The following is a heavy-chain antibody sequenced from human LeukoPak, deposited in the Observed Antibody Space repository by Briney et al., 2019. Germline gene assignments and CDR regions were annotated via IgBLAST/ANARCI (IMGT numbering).Heavy chain of an antibody. CDR2: ISSSGSTI. Sequence: TTSSYYWGWIRQAPGKGLEWVSYISSSGSTIDYADSVKGRFTISRDNAKNSLYLQMNSLRAEDTAVYYCARSIPAGTRRWGQGTLVTVSS. CDR1: TTSSYY. V-gene: IGHV3-11*01. J-gene: IGHJ4*02. D-gene: IGHD6-13*01. CDR3: ARSIPAGTRR.